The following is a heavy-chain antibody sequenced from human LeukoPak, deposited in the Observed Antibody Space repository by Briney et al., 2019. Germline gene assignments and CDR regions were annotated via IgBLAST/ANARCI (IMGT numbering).Heavy chain of an antibody. J-gene: IGHJ4*02. CDR3: TTASYYDILTGFFT. CDR2: IKREADGGTA. D-gene: IGHD3-9*01. CDR1: GFTVSSNY. Sequence: GGSLRLSCAASGFTVSSNYMTWVRQAPGKGLEWVGRIKREADGGTADYAAPVNGRFTISRDDSKNTLYLQLNSLKTEDTGVYYCTTASYYDILTGFFTWGQGTLVTVSS. V-gene: IGHV3-15*01.